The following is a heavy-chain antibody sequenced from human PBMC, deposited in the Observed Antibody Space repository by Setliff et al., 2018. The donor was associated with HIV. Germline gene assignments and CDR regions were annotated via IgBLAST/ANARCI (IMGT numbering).Heavy chain of an antibody. J-gene: IGHJ5*02. CDR3: ARDRSSGWSKDWFDT. D-gene: IGHD6-19*01. V-gene: IGHV4-34*01. CDR2: INHRGST. Sequence: PSETLSLTCAVYGGSFSDYYWTWIRQSPGKGLEWIGEINHRGSTNYNPSLKSRVTVSVDTSKKQFSLKLSSVTAADTAMYHCARDRSSGWSKDWFDTWGQGIPVTVSS. CDR1: GGSFSDYY.